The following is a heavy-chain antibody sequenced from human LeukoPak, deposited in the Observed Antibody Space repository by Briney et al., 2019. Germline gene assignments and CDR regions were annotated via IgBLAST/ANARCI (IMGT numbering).Heavy chain of an antibody. CDR2: INHSGST. CDR3: ARCPTYGSGNYGFFDY. CDR1: GGSLSGYY. D-gene: IGHD3-10*01. V-gene: IGHV4-34*01. J-gene: IGHJ4*02. Sequence: SETLSLTCAAYGGSLSGYYWSWIRQPPGKGLEWIGEINHSGSTNYNPSLKSRVTISVDTSKNQFSLKLSSVTAADTAVYYCARCPTYGSGNYGFFDYWGQGTLVTVSS.